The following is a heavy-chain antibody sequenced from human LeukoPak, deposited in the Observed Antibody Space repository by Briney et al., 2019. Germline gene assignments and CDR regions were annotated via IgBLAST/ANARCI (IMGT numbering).Heavy chain of an antibody. CDR1: GGTFSSYA. V-gene: IGHV1-69*05. J-gene: IGHJ4*02. Sequence: SSVKVSCKASGGTFSSYAISWVRQAPGQGLEWMGGIIPIFGTANYAQKFQGRVTITTDESTSTAYMELSSLRSEDTAVYYCASSKTYYVSSCYTYGHWGQGTLVTVSS. D-gene: IGHD3-22*01. CDR3: ASSKTYYVSSCYTYGH. CDR2: IIPIFGTA.